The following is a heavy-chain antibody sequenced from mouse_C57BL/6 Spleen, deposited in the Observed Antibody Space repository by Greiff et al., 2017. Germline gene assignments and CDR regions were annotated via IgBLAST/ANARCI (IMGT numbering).Heavy chain of an antibody. Sequence: EVKLQESGGGLVKPGGSLKLSCAASGFTFSSYAMSWVRQTPEKRLEWVATISDGGSYTYYPDNVKGRFTISRDNAKNNLYLQMSHLKSEDTAMYYCARDFDVWGTETTVTVSS. CDR2: ISDGGSYT. J-gene: IGHJ1*03. CDR1: GFTFSSYA. V-gene: IGHV5-4*01. CDR3: ARDFDV.